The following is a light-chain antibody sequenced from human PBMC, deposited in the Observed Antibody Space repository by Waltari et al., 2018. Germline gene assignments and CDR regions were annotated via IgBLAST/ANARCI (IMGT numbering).Light chain of an antibody. CDR2: WAS. CDR3: QQYYSTPRT. Sequence: IRMTQSPDSLAVSLGERATINCKSSQSVLYSSNNKNYLAWYQQKPGQPPKLLIYWASTRESGVPDRFSGSGSGTDFTLTISSLQAEDVAVYYCQQYYSTPRTFGQGTKVEIK. CDR1: QSVLYSSNNKNY. J-gene: IGKJ1*01. V-gene: IGKV4-1*01.